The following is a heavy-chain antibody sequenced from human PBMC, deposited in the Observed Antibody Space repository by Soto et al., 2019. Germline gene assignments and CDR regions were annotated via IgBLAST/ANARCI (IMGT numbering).Heavy chain of an antibody. CDR1: GASISVHSYY. Sequence: SETLSLTCTVSGASISVHSYYWTWIRQPPGKGLEWIGSSYYSGSTYYMPSLRSRVTLSVDTSKNQFSLRLTSVTAEDTAVYYCARHEGNGNVWPLDYWGQGILVTVSS. CDR3: ARHEGNGNVWPLDY. V-gene: IGHV4-39*01. D-gene: IGHD2-8*01. J-gene: IGHJ4*02. CDR2: SYYSGST.